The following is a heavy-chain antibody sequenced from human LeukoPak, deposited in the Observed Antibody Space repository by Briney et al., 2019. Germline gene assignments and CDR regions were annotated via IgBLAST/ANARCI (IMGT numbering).Heavy chain of an antibody. J-gene: IGHJ4*01. V-gene: IGHV3-7*03. CDR1: GFTFSGYW. Sequence: GGSLRLSCAVSGFTFSGYWMSWFRRAPGKGLEWVANINQDGSQKFSVDSVKGRFTISRDNAKNSLSLQMNSLRVEDTAVYYCARDWFDGDYDRFDYWGHGTLVTVSS. CDR3: ARDWFDGDYDRFDY. D-gene: IGHD4-17*01. CDR2: INQDGSQK.